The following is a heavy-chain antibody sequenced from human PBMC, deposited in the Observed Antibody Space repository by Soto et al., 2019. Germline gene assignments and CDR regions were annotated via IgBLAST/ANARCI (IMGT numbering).Heavy chain of an antibody. CDR1: GYTFTSYG. Sequence: ASVKVSCKASGYTFTSYGISWVRQAPGQGLEWMGWISAYNGNTNYAQKLRGRVTMTTDTSTSTAYMELRSLRSDDTAVYYCARDLFPIYCSGGSCYSAFDPWGQGTLVTVSS. CDR3: ARDLFPIYCSGGSCYSAFDP. V-gene: IGHV1-18*01. D-gene: IGHD2-15*01. J-gene: IGHJ5*02. CDR2: ISAYNGNT.